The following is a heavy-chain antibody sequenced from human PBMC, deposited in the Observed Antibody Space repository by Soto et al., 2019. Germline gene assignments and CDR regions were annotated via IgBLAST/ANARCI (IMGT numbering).Heavy chain of an antibody. J-gene: IGHJ4*02. Sequence: ASVKVSCKASGYTFTGYYMHWVRQAPGQGLEWMGWINPNSGGTNYAQRFQGRVTMTRDTSISTAYMELSRLRSDDTAVYYCARAGGSSSPLYYFDYWGQGTLVTVSS. CDR1: GYTFTGYY. CDR2: INPNSGGT. D-gene: IGHD1-26*01. V-gene: IGHV1-2*02. CDR3: ARAGGSSSPLYYFDY.